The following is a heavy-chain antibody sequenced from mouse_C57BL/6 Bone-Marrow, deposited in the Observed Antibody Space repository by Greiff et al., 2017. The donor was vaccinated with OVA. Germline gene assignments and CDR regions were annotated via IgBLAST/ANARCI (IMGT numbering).Heavy chain of an antibody. CDR3: ARGPVVAPFDY. V-gene: IGHV1-81*01. Sequence: QVQLQQSGAELARPGASVKLSCKASGYTFTSYGISWVKQRTGQGLEWIGEIYPRSGNTYYNEKFKGKATLTVDKSSSTAYMELRSLTSEDSAVYFCARGPVVAPFDYWGQGTTLTVSS. D-gene: IGHD1-1*01. CDR1: GYTFTSYG. CDR2: IYPRSGNT. J-gene: IGHJ2*01.